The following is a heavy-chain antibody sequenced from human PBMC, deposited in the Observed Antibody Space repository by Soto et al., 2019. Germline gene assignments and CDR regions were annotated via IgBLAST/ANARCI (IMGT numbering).Heavy chain of an antibody. CDR3: AHGVSYSAWDVGWFDS. CDR1: GFSLTNSGVG. Sequence: QITLKESGPTLVEPTQTLTLTCSFSGFSLTNSGVGVGWFRQAPGKALECLGIIYWDNDRRYNPSLTTRLTITNDTFNNQVVLYLTYMEPVDTGTSYCAHGVSYSAWDVGWFDSWGEGAQVAVS. CDR2: IYWDNDR. V-gene: IGHV2-5*02. D-gene: IGHD2-15*01. J-gene: IGHJ5*01.